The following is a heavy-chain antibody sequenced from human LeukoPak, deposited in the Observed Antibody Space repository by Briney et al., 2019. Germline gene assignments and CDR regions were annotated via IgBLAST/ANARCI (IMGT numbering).Heavy chain of an antibody. J-gene: IGHJ4*02. V-gene: IGHV3-74*01. Sequence: PGGXXXLSCAASGFTFSSYWMHWVRQAPGKGLVWVSRINSDGSSTIYADSVKGGFTISRENAKDTLYLQMNRLRDGETAVYYCARDLVAPLITGTSLDYWGQGTLVTVSS. CDR3: ARDLVAPLITGTSLDY. D-gene: IGHD1-20*01. CDR2: INSDGSST. CDR1: GFTFSSYW.